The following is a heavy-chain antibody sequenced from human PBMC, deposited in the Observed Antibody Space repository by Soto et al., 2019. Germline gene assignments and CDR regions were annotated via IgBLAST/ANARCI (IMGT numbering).Heavy chain of an antibody. Sequence: PGGSLRLSCAASGFTFSSYGMHWVRQAPGKGLEWVAVISYDGSNKYYADSVKGRFTISRDNSKNTLYLQMNSLRAEDTAVYYCAKISASFDYWGHGTLVTVSS. CDR2: ISYDGSNK. V-gene: IGHV3-30*18. CDR3: AKISASFDY. J-gene: IGHJ4*01. D-gene: IGHD3-10*01. CDR1: GFTFSSYG.